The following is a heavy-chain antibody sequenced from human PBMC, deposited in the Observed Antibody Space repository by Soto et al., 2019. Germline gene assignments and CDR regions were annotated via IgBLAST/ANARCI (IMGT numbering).Heavy chain of an antibody. Sequence: PGGSLRLSCVVPGSIFSGYGMHWVRQAPGKGLEWVSVIWDDGSEIYYADSVKGRFTISRDNSKNMLYLQINSLRAEDTAVYYCAKTRGAMIYAISVYGMDVWGQGTTVT. CDR1: GSIFSGYG. CDR3: AKTRGAMIYAISVYGMDV. V-gene: IGHV3-33*06. CDR2: IWDDGSEI. D-gene: IGHD2-8*01. J-gene: IGHJ6*02.